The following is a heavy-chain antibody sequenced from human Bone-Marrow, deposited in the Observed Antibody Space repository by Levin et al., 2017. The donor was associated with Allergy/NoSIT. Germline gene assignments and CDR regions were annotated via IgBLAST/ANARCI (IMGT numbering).Heavy chain of an antibody. D-gene: IGHD3-10*01. CDR1: GYTFTNYW. Sequence: GESLKISCKGSGYTFTNYWISWVRRMPGKGLEWMGRIDPSDSYSHYSPSFQGHVSISVDKSISTAYLQWSGLKASDTAIYYCARQGHGWFGELSSPGALAIWGQGTMVIVSS. J-gene: IGHJ3*02. V-gene: IGHV5-10-1*01. CDR2: IDPSDSYS. CDR3: ARQGHGWFGELSSPGALAI.